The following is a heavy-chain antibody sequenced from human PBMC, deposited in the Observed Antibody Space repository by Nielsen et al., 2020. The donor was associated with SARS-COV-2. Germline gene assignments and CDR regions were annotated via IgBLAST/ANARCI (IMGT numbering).Heavy chain of an antibody. CDR1: GFTFSSYA. Sequence: GESLKISCAASGFTFSSYAMSWVRQAPGKGLKWVSAISGSGGSTYYADSVKGRFTISRDNSKNTLYLQMNSLRAEDTAVYYCAKDSAIVVVTSGGIDYWGQGTLVTVSS. CDR3: AKDSAIVVVTSGGIDY. J-gene: IGHJ4*02. CDR2: ISGSGGST. D-gene: IGHD3-22*01. V-gene: IGHV3-23*01.